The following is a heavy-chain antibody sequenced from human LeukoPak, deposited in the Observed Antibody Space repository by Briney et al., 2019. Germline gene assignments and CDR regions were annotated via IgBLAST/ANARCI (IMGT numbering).Heavy chain of an antibody. Sequence: ASVKVSCKASGYTSTSYGISWVRQAPGQGLEWMGWISAYNGNTNYAQKLQGRVTMATDPSTSTAYMELRSLRSDDTAVYYCARDLELERRGSWFDPWGQGTLVTVSS. CDR2: ISAYNGNT. V-gene: IGHV1-18*01. J-gene: IGHJ5*02. D-gene: IGHD1-1*01. CDR1: GYTSTSYG. CDR3: ARDLELERRGSWFDP.